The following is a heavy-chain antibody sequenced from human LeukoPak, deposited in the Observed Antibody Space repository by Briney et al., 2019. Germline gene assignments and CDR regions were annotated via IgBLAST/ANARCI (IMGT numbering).Heavy chain of an antibody. CDR1: GLTFSSYA. Sequence: GGSLRLSCAASGLTFSSYAMSWVRQAPGMGLAWVSAISGSGGSTYYADSVKGRFTISRDTSKNTLYLQMNSLRAEGTAVYYCARGRYYDNSVYYYFDYWGQGTLVTVSS. V-gene: IGHV3-23*01. D-gene: IGHD3-22*01. J-gene: IGHJ4*02. CDR2: ISGSGGST. CDR3: ARGRYYDNSVYYYFDY.